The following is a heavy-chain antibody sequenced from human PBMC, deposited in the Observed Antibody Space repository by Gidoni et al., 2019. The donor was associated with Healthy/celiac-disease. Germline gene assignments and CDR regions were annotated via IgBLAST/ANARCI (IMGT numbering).Heavy chain of an antibody. CDR2: INHSGST. D-gene: IGHD6-19*01. CDR3: ARGEEQWLVLDY. CDR1: GGSFSGDY. J-gene: IGHJ4*02. V-gene: IGHV4-34*01. Sequence: QVQLQQWGAGLLKPSETLSLTCAVYGGSFSGDYWSWIRQPQGKGLELIGEINHSGSTNYNPSLKSRVTISVDTSKNQFSLKLSSVTAADTAVYYCARGEEQWLVLDYWGQGTLVTVSS.